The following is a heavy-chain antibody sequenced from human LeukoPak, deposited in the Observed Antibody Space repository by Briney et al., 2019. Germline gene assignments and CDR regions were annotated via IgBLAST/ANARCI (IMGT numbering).Heavy chain of an antibody. Sequence: GGSLRLSCAASGFTFSSYAMHWVRQPPGKGLEWVAVISYDGSNKYNADSVKGRFTISRDNSKNSLYLQMNSLRAEDTAVYYCARDSPYGGYFDLWGRGTLVTVSS. J-gene: IGHJ2*01. CDR3: ARDSPYGGYFDL. CDR2: ISYDGSNK. CDR1: GFTFSSYA. D-gene: IGHD4-17*01. V-gene: IGHV3-30*04.